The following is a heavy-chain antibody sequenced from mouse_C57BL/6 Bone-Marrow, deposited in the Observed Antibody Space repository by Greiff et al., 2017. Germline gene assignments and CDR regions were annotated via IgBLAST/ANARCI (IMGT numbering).Heavy chain of an antibody. V-gene: IGHV2-3*01. CDR1: GFSLTSYG. D-gene: IGHD6-1*01. CDR3: AKRGRLASV. CDR2: LWGEGST. J-gene: IGHJ2*01. Sequence: QVQLQQSGPGLVAPSQSLSLTCTVSGFSLTSYGVSWVRQPPGKGLEWLGVLWGEGSTHYHSDLISSLSISEDNSKSQDVVKLNSLQTDDTATYYCAKRGRLASVWGKGTTLTVSS.